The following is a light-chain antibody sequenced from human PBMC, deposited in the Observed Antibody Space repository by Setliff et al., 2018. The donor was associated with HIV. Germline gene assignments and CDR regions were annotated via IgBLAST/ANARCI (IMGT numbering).Light chain of an antibody. CDR1: SSDIGSYNL. Sequence: SALTQPASVSGSPGQSITISCTGTSSDIGSYNLVSWYQRHPGKAPKVLIYEVTKRPSGASNRFSGSKSGNTASLTISGLQAEDEAVYYCCSYVGSSTLVFGGGTKVTVL. CDR2: EVT. CDR3: CSYVGSSTLV. J-gene: IGLJ2*01. V-gene: IGLV2-23*02.